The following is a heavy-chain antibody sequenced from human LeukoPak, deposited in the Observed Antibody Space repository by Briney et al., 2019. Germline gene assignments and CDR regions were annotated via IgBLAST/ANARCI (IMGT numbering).Heavy chain of an antibody. J-gene: IGHJ3*02. V-gene: IGHV4-59*01. Sequence: SETLFLTCTVSGGSISSYYWSWIRQPPGKGLEWIGYIYYSGSTNYNPSLKSRVTISVDTSKNQFSLKLSSVTAADTAVYYCAREGIVESFDIWGQGTMVTVSS. D-gene: IGHD2-15*01. CDR1: GGSISSYY. CDR3: AREGIVESFDI. CDR2: IYYSGST.